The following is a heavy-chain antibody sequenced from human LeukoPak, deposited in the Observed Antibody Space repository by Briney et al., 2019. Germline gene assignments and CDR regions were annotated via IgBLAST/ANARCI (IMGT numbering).Heavy chain of an antibody. Sequence: GGSLRLSSAASGFTFSSSWRNWVRQASGKGLEWVGRIKCKGGGATTDYAEPVNGRFTISRDDSEHTLYPQMNSLKTEDTAVYYCARDLSSRGYTYGTSAFTFDIWGQGTMVTVSS. CDR2: IKCKGGGATT. V-gene: IGHV3-15*01. CDR1: GFTFSSSW. CDR3: ARDLSSRGYTYGTSAFTFDI. D-gene: IGHD5-18*01. J-gene: IGHJ3*02.